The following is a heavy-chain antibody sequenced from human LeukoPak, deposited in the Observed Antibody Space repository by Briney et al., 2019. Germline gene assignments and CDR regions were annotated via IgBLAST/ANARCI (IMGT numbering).Heavy chain of an antibody. CDR1: GFTLGSYG. CDR2: IRFDGSDK. V-gene: IGHV3-30*02. J-gene: IGHJ4*02. Sequence: GGSLRLSCVASGFTLGSYGMHWVRQAPGKGLEWVTFIRFDGSDKDYADSVKGRFTISRDNSKNTVYLQMNSLRAEDTAVYYCANDRCIVVVPAAIGEPFDYWGQGTLVTVSS. D-gene: IGHD2-2*02. CDR3: ANDRCIVVVPAAIGEPFDY.